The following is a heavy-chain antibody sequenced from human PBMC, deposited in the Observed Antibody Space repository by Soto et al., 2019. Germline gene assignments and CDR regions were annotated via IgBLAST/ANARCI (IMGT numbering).Heavy chain of an antibody. V-gene: IGHV3-33*01. CDR2: IRNKGRNT. CDR1: GFIFSSYD. D-gene: IGHD1-26*01. J-gene: IGHJ5*02. CDR3: ARDVSGSFYP. Sequence: GGSLRLSCTASGFIFSSYDMHWVRQAPGKGLEWVAVIRNKGRNTHYADSMKGRFTISRDNFKNTLYLQMNSLRAEDTAVYYCARDVSGSFYPWGQGTLVTVSS.